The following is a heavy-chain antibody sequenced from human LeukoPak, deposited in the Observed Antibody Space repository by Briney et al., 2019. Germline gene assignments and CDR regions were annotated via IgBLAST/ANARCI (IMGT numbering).Heavy chain of an antibody. CDR3: AREAVADP. V-gene: IGHV3-23*01. CDR2: ISAGGATT. D-gene: IGHD6-19*01. J-gene: IGHJ5*02. Sequence: PGGSLRLSCAASGLTLSRFDMSWVRQAPGKGLEWVSGISAGGATTYYADSVKGRFTISRDNSKNMVFLQMNSLRAEDTAVYYCAREAVADPWGQGTLVTVSS. CDR1: GLTLSRFD.